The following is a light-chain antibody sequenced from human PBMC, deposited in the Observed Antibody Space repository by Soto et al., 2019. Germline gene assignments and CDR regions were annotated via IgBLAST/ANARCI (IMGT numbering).Light chain of an antibody. CDR3: SSYTTSSSYV. J-gene: IGLJ1*01. CDR2: DVS. V-gene: IGLV2-14*03. Sequence: QSVLTQPASVSGSPGQSITISCTGTSSDVGAYNYVSWYQQHPGKAPQLMIYDVSIRPSGISYRFSGSKSGNTASLTISGLQAEDEADYYCSSYTTSSSYVFGTGTRSPS. CDR1: SSDVGAYNY.